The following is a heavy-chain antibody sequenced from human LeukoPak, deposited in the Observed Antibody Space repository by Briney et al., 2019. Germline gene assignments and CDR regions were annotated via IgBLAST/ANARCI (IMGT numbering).Heavy chain of an antibody. CDR2: IIPIFGTA. CDR1: GGTFSSYA. J-gene: IGHJ5*02. Sequence: SVKVSCKASGGTFSSYAISWVRQAPGQGLEWMGGIIPIFGTANYAQKFQGRVTITADKSTSTAYMELSSLRSEDTAVYYCARSGVGYRSSSWYAAETNRFDPWGQGTLVTVSS. D-gene: IGHD6-13*01. CDR3: ARSGVGYRSSSWYAAETNRFDP. V-gene: IGHV1-69*06.